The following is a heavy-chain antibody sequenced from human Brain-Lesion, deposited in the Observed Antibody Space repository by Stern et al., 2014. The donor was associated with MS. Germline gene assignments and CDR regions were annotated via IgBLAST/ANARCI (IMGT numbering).Heavy chain of an antibody. V-gene: IGHV1-45*02. CDR3: AEGGSYGFVY. J-gene: IGHJ4*02. D-gene: IGHD4-17*01. Sequence: QVQLVQSGAEVKKTGSSVKVSCQASGNTFTNRYLHWVRQAPGQGLAWLGWITPFPGNTNYAQKFQDRFTITRGRSLSTDYMDLSSLRSDDTSIYFCAEGGSYGFVYWGQGTLVTVSS. CDR1: GNTFTNRY. CDR2: ITPFPGNT.